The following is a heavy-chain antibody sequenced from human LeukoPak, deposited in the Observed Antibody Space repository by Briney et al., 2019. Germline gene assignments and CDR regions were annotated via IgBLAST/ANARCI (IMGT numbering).Heavy chain of an antibody. Sequence: GGSLRLSCAASGFTFSSYSMNWVRQAPGKGLEWVSYISSSSSTIYYADSVKGRFTISRDNAKNSLYLQMNSLRAEDTAVYYCARGGYDFRSGYRPFDYWGQGTLVTVSS. CDR2: ISSSSSTI. D-gene: IGHD3-3*01. CDR1: GFTFSSYS. V-gene: IGHV3-48*01. CDR3: ARGGYDFRSGYRPFDY. J-gene: IGHJ4*02.